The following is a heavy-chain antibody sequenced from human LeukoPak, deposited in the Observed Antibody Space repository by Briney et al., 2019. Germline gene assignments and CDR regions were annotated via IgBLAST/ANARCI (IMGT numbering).Heavy chain of an antibody. Sequence: RPSETLSLTCAVYGGSFSGYYWSWIRQPPGKGLEWIGEINHSESTNYNPSLKSRVTISVDTSKNQFSLKLSSVTAADTAVYYCARKTAAARGPYDYWGQGTLVTVSS. J-gene: IGHJ4*02. CDR1: GGSFSGYY. CDR2: INHSEST. V-gene: IGHV4-34*01. D-gene: IGHD6-13*01. CDR3: ARKTAAARGPYDY.